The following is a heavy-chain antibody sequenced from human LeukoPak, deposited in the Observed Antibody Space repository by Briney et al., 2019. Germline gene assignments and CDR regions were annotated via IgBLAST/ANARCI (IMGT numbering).Heavy chain of an antibody. Sequence: SETLSLTCTVSGGSISSGGYYWSWIRQPPGKGLEWIGSIYYSGNTYYNPSLKSRITISVDTSKNQFSLKLSSVTAADTAVYYCARGYPYSSGWYRSPYYFDYWGQGTLVTVSS. J-gene: IGHJ4*02. CDR2: IYYSGNT. CDR3: ARGYPYSSGWYRSPYYFDY. CDR1: GGSISSGGYY. D-gene: IGHD6-19*01. V-gene: IGHV4-39*07.